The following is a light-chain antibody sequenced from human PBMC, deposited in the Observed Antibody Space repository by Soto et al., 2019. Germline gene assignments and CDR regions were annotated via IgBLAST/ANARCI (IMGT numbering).Light chain of an antibody. CDR3: PQDGSSGT. J-gene: IGKJ1*01. Sequence: ETALAESRVTLSMCPGERASLDFRASQSVSNNYLAWYQQKPGQAPRLLIYGASNSATGIPDRFSGSGSGTDFTLPISRLEPEDFAVYSCPQDGSSGTLGQGTRVDI. CDR2: GAS. V-gene: IGKV3-20*01. CDR1: QSVSNNY.